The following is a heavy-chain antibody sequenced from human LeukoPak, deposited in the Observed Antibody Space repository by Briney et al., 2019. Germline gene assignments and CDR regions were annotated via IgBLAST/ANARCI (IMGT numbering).Heavy chain of an antibody. Sequence: ASVKVSCKASGYTFSGYYVHWVRQAPRQGLEWMGWLNPKSGHTNYAQKFQDRHTMTRDTSISTAYMELSRLTSADTAVYYCAREITGRIGPTDYWGQGTLVTVSS. J-gene: IGHJ4*02. CDR2: LNPKSGHT. CDR3: AREITGRIGPTDY. D-gene: IGHD1-20*01. CDR1: GYTFSGYY. V-gene: IGHV1-2*02.